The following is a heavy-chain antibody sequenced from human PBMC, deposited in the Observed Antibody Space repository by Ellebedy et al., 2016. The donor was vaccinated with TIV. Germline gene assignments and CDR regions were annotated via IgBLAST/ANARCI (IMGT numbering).Heavy chain of an antibody. J-gene: IGHJ6*02. CDR1: GYTFTSYG. V-gene: IGHV1-18*01. Sequence: AASVKVSCKASGYTFTSYGISWVRQAPGQGLEWMGWISAYNGNTNYAQKLQGRVTMTTDTSTSTAYMELRSLRSDDTAVYYCASIVVVPAAQYYYGMDVWGQGTTVTVSS. D-gene: IGHD2-2*01. CDR3: ASIVVVPAAQYYYGMDV. CDR2: ISAYNGNT.